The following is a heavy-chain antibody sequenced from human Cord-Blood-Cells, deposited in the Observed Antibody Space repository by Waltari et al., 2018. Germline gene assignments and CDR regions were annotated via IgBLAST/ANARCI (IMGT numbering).Heavy chain of an antibody. D-gene: IGHD6-13*01. CDR3: ARDAYSSSWPYYFDY. V-gene: IGHV1-69*01. Sequence: QVQLVQSGAEVKKPGSSVKVSCKASGGTFSRYAISWVRQAPGQGPEWMGVIFPIFGTANYAQKFQGRVTITADESTSTAYMELSSLRSEDTAVYYCARDAYSSSWPYYFDYWGQGTLVTVSS. CDR2: IFPIFGTA. J-gene: IGHJ4*02. CDR1: GGTFSRYA.